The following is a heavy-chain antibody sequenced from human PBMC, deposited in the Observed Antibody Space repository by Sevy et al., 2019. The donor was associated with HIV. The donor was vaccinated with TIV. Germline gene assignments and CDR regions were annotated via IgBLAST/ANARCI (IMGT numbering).Heavy chain of an antibody. J-gene: IGHJ6*02. Sequence: GGSLRLSCAASGFTFSSYGMSWVRQAPGKGLEWVSDIKQDGSEKDYVDSVKGRFTISRDNAKNSLYLQMNSLRAEDTAVYYCARAPTEYGDYVLNAMDVWGQGTTVTVSS. CDR1: GFTFSSYG. CDR3: ARAPTEYGDYVLNAMDV. CDR2: IKQDGSEK. V-gene: IGHV3-7*01. D-gene: IGHD4-17*01.